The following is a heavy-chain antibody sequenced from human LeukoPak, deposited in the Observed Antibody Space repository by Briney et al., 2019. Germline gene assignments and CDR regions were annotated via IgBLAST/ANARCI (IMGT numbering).Heavy chain of an antibody. CDR1: GFTFSSYW. Sequence: PGGSLRLSCAASGFTFSSYWMHWVCQAPGKGLVWVSRISTDGIRTNSADSVKGRLTISRDNAKNTLYLQMNSLRAEDTAVYYCVREYSSSSGRAFDMWGQGTMVTVSP. CDR3: VREYSSSSGRAFDM. V-gene: IGHV3-74*01. CDR2: ISTDGIRT. J-gene: IGHJ3*02. D-gene: IGHD6-6*01.